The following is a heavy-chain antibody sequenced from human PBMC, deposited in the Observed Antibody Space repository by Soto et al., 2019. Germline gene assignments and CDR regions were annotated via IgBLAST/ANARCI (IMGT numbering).Heavy chain of an antibody. CDR2: IYYSGST. D-gene: IGHD3-10*01. CDR1: GGSINNYY. CDR3: ARGRGDYYGSDSYGMDV. V-gene: IGHV4-59*01. J-gene: IGHJ6*02. Sequence: SETLSLTCNVSGGSINNYYWNWIRQSPGKGLEWMGYIYYSGSTNYNPSLESRLTMSLDTSKNHRFLIMNSVTAADTAVYYCARGRGDYYGSDSYGMDVWGQGTTVPVSS.